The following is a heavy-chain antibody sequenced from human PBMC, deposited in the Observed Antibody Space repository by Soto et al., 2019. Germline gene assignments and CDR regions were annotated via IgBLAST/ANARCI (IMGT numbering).Heavy chain of an antibody. D-gene: IGHD3-3*01. Sequence: SQTLSLTCAISGDSVSSNSAAWNWIRQSPSRGLEWLGRTYYRSKWYNDYAVSVKSRITINPDTSKNQFSLQLNSVTPEDTAVYYCARDVTFFYDFWSGYLDYYYMDVWGKGTTVTVSS. CDR2: TYYRSKWYN. J-gene: IGHJ6*03. CDR3: ARDVTFFYDFWSGYLDYYYMDV. CDR1: GDSVSSNSAA. V-gene: IGHV6-1*01.